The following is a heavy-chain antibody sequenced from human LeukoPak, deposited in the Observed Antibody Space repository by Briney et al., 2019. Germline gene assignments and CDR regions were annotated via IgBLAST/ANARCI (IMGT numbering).Heavy chain of an antibody. V-gene: IGHV3-48*03. CDR3: ARGGGYYGSGSLHYYYYGMDV. CDR1: GFTFSSYE. CDR2: ISSSGNTI. J-gene: IGHJ6*02. Sequence: PGGSLRLSCAASGFTFSSYEMNWVRQAPGKGLEWVSYISSSGNTIYYADSVKGRFTISRDNAKNSLYLQMHSLRAEDTAVYYCARGGGYYGSGSLHYYYYGMDVWGQGTTVTVSS. D-gene: IGHD3-10*01.